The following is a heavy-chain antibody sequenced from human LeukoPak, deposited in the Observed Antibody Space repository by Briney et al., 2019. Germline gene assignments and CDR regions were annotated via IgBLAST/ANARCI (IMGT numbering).Heavy chain of an antibody. D-gene: IGHD2-2*03. CDR1: GYTFTSYG. V-gene: IGHV1-18*01. Sequence: GASVKVSCKASGYTFTSYGISWVRQAPGQGLEWMGWVSAYKGNTNYAQKLQGRVTMTTDTSPRTAYMELRSLRSDDTAVYYCARAYPPHGYCSSPSCYPPGLVWFDPWGKGTLVTVSS. CDR2: VSAYKGNT. J-gene: IGHJ5*02. CDR3: ARAYPPHGYCSSPSCYPPGLVWFDP.